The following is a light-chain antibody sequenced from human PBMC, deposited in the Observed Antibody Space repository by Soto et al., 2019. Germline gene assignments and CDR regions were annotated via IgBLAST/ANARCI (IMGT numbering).Light chain of an antibody. CDR2: DAS. Sequence: EIVLKQSPGTLSLSQGERATLSCWASQSVSNYFVWYQQKPGQAPRLLIYDASKRATGIPARFSGSGSGTDFTLTISSLEPEDFAVYYCQQRSIWPWTFGQGTKVDVK. V-gene: IGKV3-11*01. J-gene: IGKJ1*01. CDR3: QQRSIWPWT. CDR1: QSVSNY.